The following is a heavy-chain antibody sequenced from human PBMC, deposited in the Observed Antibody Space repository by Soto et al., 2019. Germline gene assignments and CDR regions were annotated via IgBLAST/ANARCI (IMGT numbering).Heavy chain of an antibody. D-gene: IGHD1-1*01. CDR1: GGNFRSEA. CDR2: IIPMFSTP. CDR3: ATFPAGDYYYGMDV. Sequence: GASEKVSCKASGGNFRSEAISWVRQAPGHGLEWMGRIIPMFSTPHYAQKFQGRVTIIADESTTTVNMEMRGLTYEDTAVYYCATFPAGDYYYGMDVWGQGTTVTVSS. V-gene: IGHV1-69*13. J-gene: IGHJ6*02.